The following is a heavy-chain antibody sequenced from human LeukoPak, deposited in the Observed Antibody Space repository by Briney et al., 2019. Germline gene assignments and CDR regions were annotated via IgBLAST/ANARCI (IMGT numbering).Heavy chain of an antibody. CDR3: ARGRRGYFDWFYYYYGMDV. D-gene: IGHD3-9*01. V-gene: IGHV4-34*01. CDR2: INHSGST. CDR1: GGSFSGYY. J-gene: IGHJ6*02. Sequence: SETLSLTCAVYGGSFSGYYWSWIRQPPGKGLEWIGEINHSGSTNYNPSLKSRVTISVDTSKNQSSLKLSSVTAADTAVYYCARGRRGYFDWFYYYYGMDVWGQGTTVTVSS.